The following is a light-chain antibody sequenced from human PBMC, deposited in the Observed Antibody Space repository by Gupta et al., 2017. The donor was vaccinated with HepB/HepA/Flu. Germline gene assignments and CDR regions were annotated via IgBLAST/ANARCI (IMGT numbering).Light chain of an antibody. Sequence: QSALIQPASVSGSPGQSITISCTGTSSDVGRYKLVSWYQQHPGKAPNLFIYEVIKCPSGVSSRFSGSKSGNTASLTISVLQTEDAAYYYCSSFGGGDIFLFGGGTKVTVL. CDR1: SSDVGRYKL. CDR2: EVI. V-gene: IGLV2-23*02. CDR3: SSFGGGDIFL. J-gene: IGLJ2*01.